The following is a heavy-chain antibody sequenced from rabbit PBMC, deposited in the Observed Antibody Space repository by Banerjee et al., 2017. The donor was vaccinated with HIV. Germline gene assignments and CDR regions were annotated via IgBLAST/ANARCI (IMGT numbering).Heavy chain of an antibody. CDR3: ARGLYTSSSYFIYYFNL. V-gene: IGHV1S45*01. CDR1: GFSFSSSYY. D-gene: IGHD1-1*01. CDR2: IYAGSSGST. Sequence: QEQLEESGGDLVKPEGSLTLTCKASGFSFSSSYYMCWVRQAPGKGLEWIACIYAGSSGSTYYASWAKGRFTISKTSSTTVTLQMTSLTAADTATYFCARGLYTSSSYFIYYFNLWGQGTLVTVS. J-gene: IGHJ4*01.